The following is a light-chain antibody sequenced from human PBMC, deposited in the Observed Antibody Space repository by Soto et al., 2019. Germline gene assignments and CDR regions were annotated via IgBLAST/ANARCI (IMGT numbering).Light chain of an antibody. J-gene: IGLJ1*01. Sequence: QSVLTQPPSASGTPGQRVTISCSGSSSNIGSNTVNWYQQLPVTAPKRLIYTNNQRPSGVPDRFSGSKSGTSASLAISGLQSEDAADYYCAAWADSLNGYVFGPGTKVTVL. CDR1: SSNIGSNT. CDR3: AAWADSLNGYV. V-gene: IGLV1-44*01. CDR2: TNN.